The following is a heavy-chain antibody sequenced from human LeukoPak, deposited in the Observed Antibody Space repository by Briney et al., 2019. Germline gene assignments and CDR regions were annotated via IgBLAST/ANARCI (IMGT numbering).Heavy chain of an antibody. CDR2: ISGGGGST. Sequence: TGGSLRLSCVASGFTFNRDVMSWVRQAPGKGLEWVSTISGGGGSTYYADSVKGRFTISRDNSKNTLYLQVNSLRAEDTAVYYCAKGGKWDVTPFDYWGQGTLVTVSS. CDR1: GFTFNRDV. D-gene: IGHD1-26*01. CDR3: AKGGKWDVTPFDY. J-gene: IGHJ4*02. V-gene: IGHV3-23*01.